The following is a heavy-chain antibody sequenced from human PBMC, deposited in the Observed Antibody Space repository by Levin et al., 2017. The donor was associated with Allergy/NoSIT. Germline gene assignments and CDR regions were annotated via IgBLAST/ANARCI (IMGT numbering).Heavy chain of an antibody. D-gene: IGHD2-15*01. CDR1: GFTLSDSA. V-gene: IGHV3-23*01. J-gene: IGHJ4*02. Sequence: GESLKISCAGSGFTLSDSAMSWVRQAPGEGLVWVSGISDSGASTYYADSVKGRFTISRDISTNRVFLQMNSLSAEDTALYYCARGSYCSGGTCDSRLGYWGQGILVTVSS. CDR2: ISDSGAST. CDR3: ARGSYCSGGTCDSRLGY.